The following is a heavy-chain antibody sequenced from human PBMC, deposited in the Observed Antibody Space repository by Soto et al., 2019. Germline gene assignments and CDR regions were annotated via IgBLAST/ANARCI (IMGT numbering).Heavy chain of an antibody. Sequence: SETLSLTSTLSSDSVIIGSYYWSWIRQPPGKGREYIGSINYSERTKYNPTVKSRVTMSIDTAKIQFTRRLNSMTAADSAVYYCARMLGPADPKPNCFDPWGQGTLVTVSS. D-gene: IGHD2-2*01. CDR1: SDSVIIGSYY. CDR2: INYSERT. CDR3: ARMLGPADPKPNCFDP. J-gene: IGHJ5*02. V-gene: IGHV4-61*01.